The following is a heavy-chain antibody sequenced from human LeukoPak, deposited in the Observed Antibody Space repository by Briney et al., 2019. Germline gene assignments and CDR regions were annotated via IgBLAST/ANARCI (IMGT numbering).Heavy chain of an antibody. D-gene: IGHD3-3*01. Sequence: SGTLSLTCTVSGGSISSYYWSWIRQPPGKGLEWIGYIYYSGSTNYNPSLKSRVTISVDTSKNQFSLKLSSVTAADTAVYYCARVAASGYLYYYYMDVWGKGTTVTVSS. CDR2: IYYSGST. V-gene: IGHV4-59*01. CDR1: GGSISSYY. J-gene: IGHJ6*03. CDR3: ARVAASGYLYYYYMDV.